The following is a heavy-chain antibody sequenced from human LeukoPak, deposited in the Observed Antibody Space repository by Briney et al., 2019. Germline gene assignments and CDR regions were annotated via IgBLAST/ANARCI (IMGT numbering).Heavy chain of an antibody. CDR1: GGSISSYY. CDR2: IYYSGST. CDR3: ARHSSNWYYFDY. V-gene: IGHV4-59*08. J-gene: IGHJ4*02. Sequence: SETLSLTCTGSGGSISSYYWSWIRQPPGKGLEWIGYIYYSGSTNYNPSLKSRVTISVDTSKNQFSLKLSSVTAADTAVYYCARHSSNWYYFDYWGQGTLVTVSS. D-gene: IGHD6-13*01.